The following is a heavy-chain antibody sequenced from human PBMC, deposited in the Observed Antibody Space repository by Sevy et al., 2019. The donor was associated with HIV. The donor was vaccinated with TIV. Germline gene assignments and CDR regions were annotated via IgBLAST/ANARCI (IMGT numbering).Heavy chain of an antibody. V-gene: IGHV3-49*03. CDR2: IRGKTYGGTA. D-gene: IGHD1-26*01. Sequence: GGSLRLSCTTSGFTFGDYALSWFRQAPGKGLQWVTFIRGKTYGGTAEYAASVKGRFTISRDDSKSIAYLQMNSLKTEDTAVYYCTRGPSGYYLVSFDYWGQGTLVTVSS. CDR1: GFTFGDYA. CDR3: TRGPSGYYLVSFDY. J-gene: IGHJ4*02.